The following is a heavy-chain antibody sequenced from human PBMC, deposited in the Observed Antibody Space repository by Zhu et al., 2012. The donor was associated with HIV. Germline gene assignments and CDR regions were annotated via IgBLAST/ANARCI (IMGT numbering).Heavy chain of an antibody. D-gene: IGHD4-23*01. CDR3: ARVNSRYYNYYMDV. CDR1: AGSISSGDYY. V-gene: IGHV4-30-4*08. CDR2: IYYSGST. Sequence: QVQLQESGPGLVEPSQTLSLTCTVSAGSISSGDYYWSWIRQPPGKGLEWIGYIYYSGSTYYNPSLKSRVYHISRHVQEPVLPEAELCDCRSTAVYFCARVNSRYYNYYMDVWGKGPRVTVSS. J-gene: IGHJ6*03.